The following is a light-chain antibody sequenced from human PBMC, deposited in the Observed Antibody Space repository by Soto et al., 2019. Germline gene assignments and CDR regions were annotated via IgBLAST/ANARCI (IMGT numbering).Light chain of an antibody. CDR1: QSVRSNY. V-gene: IGKV3-20*01. CDR3: QQYGSSPPYT. CDR2: GAS. J-gene: IGKJ2*01. Sequence: EIVLTQSPGTLSLSPGKRATLSYRASQSVRSNYLAWYQQKPGQAPRLLIYGASSRATGIPDRFSGSGSGTDFTLTISGLEPEDFAVYYCQQYGSSPPYTFGQGTKLEIK.